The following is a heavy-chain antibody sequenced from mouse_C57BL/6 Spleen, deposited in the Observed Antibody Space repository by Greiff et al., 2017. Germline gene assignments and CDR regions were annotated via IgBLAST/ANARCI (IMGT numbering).Heavy chain of an antibody. J-gene: IGHJ1*03. CDR2: IRNKANGYTT. CDR1: GFTFTDYY. V-gene: IGHV7-3*01. D-gene: IGHD4-1*02. Sequence: EVKLMESGGGLVQPGGSLSLSCAASGFTFTDYYMSWVRQPPGKALEWLGFIRNKANGYTTEYSASVKGRFTISRDNSQSSLYLQMNALRAEDSATYYCARTTGTWYFDVWGTGTTVTVSS. CDR3: ARTTGTWYFDV.